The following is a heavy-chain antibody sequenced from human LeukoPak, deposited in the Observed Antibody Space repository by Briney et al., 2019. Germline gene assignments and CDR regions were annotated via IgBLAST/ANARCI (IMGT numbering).Heavy chain of an antibody. CDR3: ARQEYCSGGSCYTWFDP. CDR1: GYSFSTYW. D-gene: IGHD2-15*01. J-gene: IGHJ5*02. Sequence: GESLKISCKGSGYSFSTYWIGWVRQMPGKGLEWMGIIYPGDSDTRYSPSFQGQVTISADKSISTAYLQWSSLKASDTAMYYCARQEYCSGGSCYTWFDPWGQGTLVTVSS. V-gene: IGHV5-51*01. CDR2: IYPGDSDT.